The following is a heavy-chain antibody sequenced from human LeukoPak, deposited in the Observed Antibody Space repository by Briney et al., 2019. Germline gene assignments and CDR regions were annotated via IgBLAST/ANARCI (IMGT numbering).Heavy chain of an antibody. CDR3: ARELAAAGTVLDY. D-gene: IGHD6-13*01. V-gene: IGHV1-69*06. Sequence: SVKVSCKASGYTFTSYDINWVRQAPGQGLEWMGGIIPIFGTANYAQKFQGRVTITADKSTSTAYMELSSLRSEDTAVYYCARELAAAGTVLDYWGQGTLVTVSS. CDR2: IIPIFGTA. J-gene: IGHJ4*02. CDR1: GYTFTSYD.